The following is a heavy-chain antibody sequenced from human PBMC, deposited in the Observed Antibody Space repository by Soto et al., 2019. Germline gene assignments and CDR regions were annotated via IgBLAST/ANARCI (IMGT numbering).Heavy chain of an antibody. Sequence: QVQLVQSGAAVKKPGSSVKVSCKASGGTFNTFAISWVRQAPGQGFEWLGGIIPIFRTPDYALKFQGRVTIIADESASTAYMELSSLRSADTAAYYCAISKGRQRLAGNFYYAMDVWCQGTTVTVSS. CDR1: GGTFNTFA. CDR2: IIPIFRTP. V-gene: IGHV1-69*12. D-gene: IGHD5-12*01. CDR3: AISKGRQRLAGNFYYAMDV. J-gene: IGHJ6*02.